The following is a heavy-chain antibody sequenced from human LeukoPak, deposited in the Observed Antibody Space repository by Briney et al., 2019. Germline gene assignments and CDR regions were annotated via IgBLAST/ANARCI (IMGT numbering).Heavy chain of an antibody. Sequence: PGGSLRLSCAASGFTFSDYYMSWIRQAPGKGLEWVSYISSSGSTIYYADSVKGRFTISRDNAKNSLYLQMNSLRAEDTAVYYCARDSPWFGELEPPLDYWGQGTLVTVPS. V-gene: IGHV3-11*01. J-gene: IGHJ4*02. CDR1: GFTFSDYY. D-gene: IGHD3-10*01. CDR2: ISSSGSTI. CDR3: ARDSPWFGELEPPLDY.